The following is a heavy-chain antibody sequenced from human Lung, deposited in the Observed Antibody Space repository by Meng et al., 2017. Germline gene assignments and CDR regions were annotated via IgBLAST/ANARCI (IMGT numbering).Heavy chain of an antibody. D-gene: IGHD1-26*01. CDR3: ARGTPGRSYANY. V-gene: IGHV1-18*01. CDR2: LGAHDGDT. J-gene: IGHJ4*02. Sequence: VHPFQSGPEVKKPWASVKVSCKASDYTFTGYGVSWVRQAPGQGLEWMAGLGAHDGDTSFGPKFQGRVTVTADRPTATAYMELRSLRFDDTAVYYCARGTPGRSYANYWGPGTLVTVSS. CDR1: DYTFTGYG.